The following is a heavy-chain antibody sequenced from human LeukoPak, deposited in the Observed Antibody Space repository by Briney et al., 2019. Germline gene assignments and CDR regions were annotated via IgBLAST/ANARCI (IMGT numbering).Heavy chain of an antibody. CDR2: IIPIFGTA. CDR3: ARSIAVAGIEEGFDY. CDR1: GGTFSSYA. Sequence: SVKVSCKASGGTFSSYAISWVRQAPGQGLEWMGAIIPIFGTANYAQKFQGRVTITADKSTSTAYMELSSLRSEDTAVYYCARSIAVAGIEEGFDYWGQGTLVTVSS. V-gene: IGHV1-69*06. J-gene: IGHJ4*02. D-gene: IGHD6-19*01.